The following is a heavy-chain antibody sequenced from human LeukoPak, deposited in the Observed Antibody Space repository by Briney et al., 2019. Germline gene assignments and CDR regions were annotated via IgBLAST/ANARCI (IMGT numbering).Heavy chain of an antibody. CDR2: ISYDGSNK. Sequence: GGSLRLSCAASGFTFSSYAMHWVRQAPGKGLEWVAVISYDGSNKYYADSVKGRFTISRDNSKNTLYLQMNSLRAEDTAVYYCAKGPGAFDLWGRGTLVTVSS. D-gene: IGHD3-10*01. CDR3: AKGPGAFDL. J-gene: IGHJ2*01. CDR1: GFTFSSYA. V-gene: IGHV3-30*04.